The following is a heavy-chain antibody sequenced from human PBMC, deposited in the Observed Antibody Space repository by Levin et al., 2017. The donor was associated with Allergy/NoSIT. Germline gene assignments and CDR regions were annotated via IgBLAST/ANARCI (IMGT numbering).Heavy chain of an antibody. Sequence: SETLSLTCAVSGGSISSGGYSWSWIRQPPGKGLEWIGNIYLSGSTNDNPSLKSRVTMSVDRSKNQFSLKLSYVTAADTAVYFCARVAGYSYGYYFDYWGPGTLVTVSS. V-gene: IGHV4-30-2*01. CDR2: IYLSGST. D-gene: IGHD5-18*01. CDR1: GGSISSGGYS. CDR3: ARVAGYSYGYYFDY. J-gene: IGHJ4*02.